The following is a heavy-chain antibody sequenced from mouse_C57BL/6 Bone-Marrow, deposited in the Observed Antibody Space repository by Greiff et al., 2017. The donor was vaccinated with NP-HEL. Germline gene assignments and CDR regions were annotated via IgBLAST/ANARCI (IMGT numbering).Heavy chain of an antibody. CDR1: GYAFTNYL. CDR2: INPGRGGT. V-gene: IGHV1-54*01. CDR3: ARGGIYYDYAWFSY. Sequence: VQLQQSGAELVRPGTSVKVSCKASGYAFTNYLIEWVKQRPGQGLEWIGVINPGRGGTNSNEKFKGKATLTADKSSSTAYLQLSSLTSEDSAVFYCARGGIYYDYAWFSYWDQGNLVTVSA. J-gene: IGHJ3*01. D-gene: IGHD2-4*01.